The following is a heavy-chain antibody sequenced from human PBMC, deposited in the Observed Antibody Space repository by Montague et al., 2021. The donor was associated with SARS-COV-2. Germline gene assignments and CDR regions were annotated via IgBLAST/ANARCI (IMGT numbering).Heavy chain of an antibody. D-gene: IGHD6-13*01. CDR2: IDYSGST. CDR3: ARHKRWRIAAAGRDFGY. J-gene: IGHJ4*02. V-gene: IGHV4-39*01. CDR1: GGSISSSSYY. Sequence: SETLSLTCTVSGGSISSSSYYWGWIRQPPGKGLEWIGSIDYSGSTYYKPSLKSRVTISVDTSKNQFSLKLSSVTAADTAVYYCARHKRWRIAAAGRDFGYWGQGTLATVSS.